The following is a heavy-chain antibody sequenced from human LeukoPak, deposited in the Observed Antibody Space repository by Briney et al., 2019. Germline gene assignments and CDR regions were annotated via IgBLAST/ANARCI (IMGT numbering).Heavy chain of an antibody. V-gene: IGHV4-39*01. CDR2: IYYSGST. CDR3: ARRGSSSLESSFDY. Sequence: PSETLSLTCTVSGGSISSSSYYWGWIRQPPGKGLEWIGSIYYSGSTYYNPSLKSRVTISVDTSKNQFSLKLSSVTAADTAVYYCARRGSSSLESSFDYWGQGTLVTVSS. D-gene: IGHD6-6*01. CDR1: GGSISSSSYY. J-gene: IGHJ4*02.